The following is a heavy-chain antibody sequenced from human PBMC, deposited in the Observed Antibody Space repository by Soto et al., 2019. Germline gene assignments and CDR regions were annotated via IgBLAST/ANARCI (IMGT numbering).Heavy chain of an antibody. Sequence: QVQLVQSGAEVKKPESSVKVSCQVSGGTFSTHGITWVRQAPGQGLEWMGRIIPILDIADYAQKFQGRVTITADRSTNTAYMELSILRSEDTAVYYCARGANAVGSESAFGIWGQGTMVTVSS. CDR3: ARGANAVGSESAFGI. J-gene: IGHJ3*02. D-gene: IGHD2-2*03. CDR1: GGTFSTHG. V-gene: IGHV1-69*04. CDR2: IIPILDIA.